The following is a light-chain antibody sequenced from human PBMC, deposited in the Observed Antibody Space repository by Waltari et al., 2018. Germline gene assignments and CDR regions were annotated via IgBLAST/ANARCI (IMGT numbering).Light chain of an antibody. V-gene: IGKV4-1*01. J-gene: IGKJ1*01. CDR3: QQYYSGPPGT. CDR2: WAS. CDR1: QSVLYSSNNKNY. Sequence: DIVMTQSPDSLAVSLGERATINCKSSQSVLYSSNNKNYLAWYQQKPGQSPKLLIYWASTRESGVPDRFSGSGSGTDFTLTISSLQAEDVAVYYCQQYYSGPPGTFGQGTKVEVK.